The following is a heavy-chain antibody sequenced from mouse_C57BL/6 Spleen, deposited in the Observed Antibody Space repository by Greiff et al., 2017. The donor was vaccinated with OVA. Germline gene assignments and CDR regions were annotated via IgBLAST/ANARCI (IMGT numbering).Heavy chain of an antibody. J-gene: IGHJ2*01. Sequence: EVKLEESGGGLVKPGGSLKLSCAASGFTFSSYAMSWVRQTPEKRLEWVATISDGGSYTYYPDNVKGRFTISRDNAKNNLYLQMSHLKSEDTAMYYCARSITTVVAYYFDYWGQGTTLTVSS. CDR3: ARSITTVVAYYFDY. D-gene: IGHD1-1*01. V-gene: IGHV5-4*03. CDR2: ISDGGSYT. CDR1: GFTFSSYA.